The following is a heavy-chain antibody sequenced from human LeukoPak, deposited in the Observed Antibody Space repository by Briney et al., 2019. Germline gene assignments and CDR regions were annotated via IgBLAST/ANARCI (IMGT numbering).Heavy chain of an antibody. J-gene: IGHJ4*02. CDR2: ISAYNGNT. Sequence: GASVKVSCKHAGHTFTNYGISWVRQAPGQGLEWMGWISAYNGNTNYAQKLQGRVTMTTDTSTSTAYMELRSLRSDDTAVYYCASTSGYSSGNDYFDYWGQGTLVTVSS. V-gene: IGHV1-18*01. CDR1: GHTFTNYG. CDR3: ASTSGYSSGNDYFDY. D-gene: IGHD6-19*01.